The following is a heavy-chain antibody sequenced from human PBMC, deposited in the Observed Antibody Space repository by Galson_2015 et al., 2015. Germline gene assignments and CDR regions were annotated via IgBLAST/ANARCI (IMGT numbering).Heavy chain of an antibody. J-gene: IGHJ4*02. V-gene: IGHV4-59*01. CDR1: GASISSYY. Sequence: SETLSLTCTVSGASISSYYWSWVRRPPGKGLEWIGYIYHSGTTNYNPSLKSRVTISVDTSKNQFSLKLSSVTAADTAVYYCARRRDYFDYWGQGTLVTVSS. CDR2: IYHSGTT. CDR3: ARRRDYFDY.